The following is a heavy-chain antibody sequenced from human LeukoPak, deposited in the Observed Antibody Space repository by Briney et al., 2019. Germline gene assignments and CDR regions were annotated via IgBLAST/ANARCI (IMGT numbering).Heavy chain of an antibody. CDR1: GFTFSSYS. D-gene: IGHD6-19*01. Sequence: GGSLRLSCAASGFTFSSYSMNWVRQAPGKGLEWVSYISSSSSTIYYADSVKGRFTISRDNAKNSLYLQMNSLRDEDTAVYYCARGPGYSSGWYSDLDAFDIWGQGTMVTVSS. V-gene: IGHV3-48*02. CDR3: ARGPGYSSGWYSDLDAFDI. CDR2: ISSSSSTI. J-gene: IGHJ3*02.